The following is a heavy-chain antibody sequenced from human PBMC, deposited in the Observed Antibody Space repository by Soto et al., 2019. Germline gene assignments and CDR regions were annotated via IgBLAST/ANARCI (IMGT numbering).Heavy chain of an antibody. J-gene: IGHJ4*02. Sequence: PSETLSLTCAVYGGSFRGYYWSWISQPPGKRLEWIGEIHHSGTANSNPSLKSRVTISVDTSKNQFSLNLSSVTAADTAVYYCARGASQKGSSGSYQGIDFWGQGTLVTVSS. CDR2: IHHSGTA. CDR3: ARGASQKGSSGSYQGIDF. D-gene: IGHD6-19*01. CDR1: GGSFRGYY. V-gene: IGHV4-34*01.